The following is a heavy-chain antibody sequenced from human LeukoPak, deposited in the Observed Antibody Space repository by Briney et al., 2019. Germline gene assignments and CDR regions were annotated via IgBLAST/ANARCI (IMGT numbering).Heavy chain of an antibody. J-gene: IGHJ4*02. V-gene: IGHV3-30*04. CDR1: GFTFSSYS. CDR3: ARDPNRLADYGGDYFDH. CDR2: ISNDGSHK. D-gene: IGHD4-23*01. Sequence: GGSLRLSCAASGFTFSSYSMHWVRQAPGNGLEWVAVISNDGSHKYYADSVKGRFIISRDNSKNTLSLKMNTLRPGDTAVFYCARDPNRLADYGGDYFDHWGQGTLVTVSS.